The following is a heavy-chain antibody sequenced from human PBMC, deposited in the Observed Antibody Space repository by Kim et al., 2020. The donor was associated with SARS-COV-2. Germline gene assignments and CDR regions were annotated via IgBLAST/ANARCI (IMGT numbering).Heavy chain of an antibody. CDR1: GFTVSSNY. V-gene: IGHV3-53*01. D-gene: IGHD5-12*01. CDR3: AISTVVPILRGYSGYETTFDY. Sequence: GGSLRLSCAASGFTVSSNYMSWVRQAPGKGLEWVSVIYSGGSTYYADSVKGRFTISRDNSKNTLYLQMNSLRAEDTAVYYCAISTVVPILRGYSGYETTFDYWGQGTLVTVSS. J-gene: IGHJ4*02. CDR2: IYSGGST.